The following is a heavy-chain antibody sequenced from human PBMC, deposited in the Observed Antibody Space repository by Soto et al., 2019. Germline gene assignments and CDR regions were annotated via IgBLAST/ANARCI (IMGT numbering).Heavy chain of an antibody. CDR1: GFSFSSCA. J-gene: IGHJ4*02. D-gene: IGHD6-19*01. CDR3: ARVSIAVAGIAYYFDY. CDR2: ISHDGSNK. Sequence: QVQLVESGGGVVQPGRSLRLSCAASGFSFSSCAMHWVRQAPGKGLEWVAVISHDGSNKYYADSVKGRFTISRDNSKNTLYLQMNSLRPEDTAVYYCARVSIAVAGIAYYFDYWGQGTLVNVSS. V-gene: IGHV3-30-3*01.